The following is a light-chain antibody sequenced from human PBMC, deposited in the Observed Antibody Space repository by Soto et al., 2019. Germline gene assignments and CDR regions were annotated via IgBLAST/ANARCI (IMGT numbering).Light chain of an antibody. Sequence: DIQMTQSPSSLSASVGDRVTITCRASQSISSYLNWYQQKPGKAPKLLIYAASSLQSGVPSKFSGIGSGTDFTLTISSLQPEDFATYYCQQSYSTPRTFGPGTQVDIK. J-gene: IGKJ3*01. CDR2: AAS. CDR1: QSISSY. CDR3: QQSYSTPRT. V-gene: IGKV1-39*01.